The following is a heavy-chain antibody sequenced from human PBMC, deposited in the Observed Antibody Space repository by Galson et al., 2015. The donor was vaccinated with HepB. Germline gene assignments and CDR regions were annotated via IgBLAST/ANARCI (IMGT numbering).Heavy chain of an antibody. J-gene: IGHJ4*02. CDR2: ISSNSGTK. V-gene: IGHV3-48*01. CDR3: ARGSADRPGC. D-gene: IGHD6-19*01. Sequence: SLRLSCAASGFTLSNYGMNWVRQAPGKGLEWVSYISSNSGTKNYADSVKGRFTISRDNAQNSLYLQMNSLRVEDTAVYYCARGSADRPGCWGQGTQVTVSS. CDR1: GFTLSNYG.